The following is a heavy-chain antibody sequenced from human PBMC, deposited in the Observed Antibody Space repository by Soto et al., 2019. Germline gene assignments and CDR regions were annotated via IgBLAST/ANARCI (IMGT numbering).Heavy chain of an antibody. D-gene: IGHD4-4*01. J-gene: IGHJ4*02. V-gene: IGHV1-69*01. CDR3: ARDWRGRWLQSCFDY. CDR2: IIPIFGTS. Sequence: QVQLVQSGAEVKKPGSSVKVSCKASGGTFSSYAISWVRQAPGQGLEWMGGIIPIFGTSNYAQKFQGRVTITADESTSTASMELSSLRSEDTAVYYCARDWRGRWLQSCFDYWGQGTLVTVSS. CDR1: GGTFSSYA.